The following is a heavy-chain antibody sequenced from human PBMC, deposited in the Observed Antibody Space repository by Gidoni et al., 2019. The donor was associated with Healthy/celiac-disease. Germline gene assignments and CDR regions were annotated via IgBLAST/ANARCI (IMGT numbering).Heavy chain of an antibody. J-gene: IGHJ2*01. CDR2: IYYRGST. D-gene: IGHD2-15*01. V-gene: IGHV4-59*01. CDR1: GGSIGSYY. Sequence: QVQLQKSGPGLVKPSETLSLTCTVPGGSIGSYYWSWIRQPPWKGLEWREYIYYRGSTNYTPSHKSRVTIAVDTSKNQFSLELSSVTAADTAVYYCARTSGYCSGGSCDSVWYFDLWGRGTLVTVSS. CDR3: ARTSGYCSGGSCDSVWYFDL.